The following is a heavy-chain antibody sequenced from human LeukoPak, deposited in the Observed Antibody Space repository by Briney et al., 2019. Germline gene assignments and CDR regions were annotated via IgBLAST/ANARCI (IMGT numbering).Heavy chain of an antibody. CDR1: GLTFSSYA. D-gene: IGHD3-22*01. CDR2: ISGSGGTT. V-gene: IGHV3-23*01. CDR3: GKGCRWGDYVSSH. Sequence: GGSLRLSCAASGLTFSSYAMTWVRQAPGKGLEWVSGISGSGGTTYYADSVKGRFTISRDNSKNTLYLQMNSLRVEDTAVYYCGKGCRWGDYVSSHWGQETIVTVSS. J-gene: IGHJ3*01.